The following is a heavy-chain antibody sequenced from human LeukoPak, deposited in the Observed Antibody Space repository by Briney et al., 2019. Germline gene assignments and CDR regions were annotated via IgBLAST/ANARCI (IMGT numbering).Heavy chain of an antibody. Sequence: PSQTLSPTCTVSGGSISSGGYYWSWIRQHPGKGLEWIGYIYYSGSTHYNPSLKSRVTISVDTSKNQFSLKLSSVTAADTAVYYCARDMTDWWFDPWGQGTLVTVSS. J-gene: IGHJ5*02. D-gene: IGHD3-9*01. CDR2: IYYSGST. CDR1: GGSISSGGYY. CDR3: ARDMTDWWFDP. V-gene: IGHV4-31*03.